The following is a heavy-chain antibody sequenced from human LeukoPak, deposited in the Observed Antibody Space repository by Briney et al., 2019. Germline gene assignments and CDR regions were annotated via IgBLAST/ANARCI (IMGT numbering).Heavy chain of an antibody. CDR3: AELGITMIGGV. CDR2: ISSGSNTI. J-gene: IGHJ6*04. D-gene: IGHD3-10*02. Sequence: GGSLRLSCAASGFTFSDYYMSWIRQAPGKRLEWISYISSGSNTIYYADSVKGRFTISRDNAKNSLYLQMDSLRAEDTAVYYCAELGITMIGGVWGKGTTVTISS. CDR1: GFTFSDYY. V-gene: IGHV3-11*04.